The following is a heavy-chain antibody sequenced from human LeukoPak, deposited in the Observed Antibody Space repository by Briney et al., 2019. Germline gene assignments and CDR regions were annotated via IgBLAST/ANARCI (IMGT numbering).Heavy chain of an antibody. CDR2: IKQDGSEK. D-gene: IGHD2-21*01. CDR1: GFTFSSYW. CDR3: ARGGGYCGGDCYGIDY. V-gene: IGHV3-7*01. J-gene: IGHJ4*02. Sequence: GGSLRLSCAASGFTFSSYWMSWVRQAPGKGLEWVANIKQDGSEKYYVDSVKGRFTVSRDNAKNSLYLQMNSLRAEDTAVYYCARGGGYCGGDCYGIDYWGQGTLVTVSS.